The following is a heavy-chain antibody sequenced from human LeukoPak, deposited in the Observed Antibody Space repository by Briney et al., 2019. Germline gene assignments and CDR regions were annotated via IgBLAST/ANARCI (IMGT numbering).Heavy chain of an antibody. CDR1: GGTFSSYA. D-gene: IGHD3-16*01. CDR2: IIPIFGTA. V-gene: IGHV1-69*01. CDR3: ARVTQGGN. Sequence: EASVKVSCKASGGTFSSYAISWVRQAPGQGLEGMGGIIPIFGTANYAQKFQGRVTITADESTSTAYMELSSLRSEDTAVYYCARVTQGGNWGQGTLVTVSS. J-gene: IGHJ4*02.